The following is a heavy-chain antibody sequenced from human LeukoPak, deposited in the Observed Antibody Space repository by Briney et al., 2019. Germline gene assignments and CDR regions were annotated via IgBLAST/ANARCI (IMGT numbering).Heavy chain of an antibody. CDR3: ARWKSLKGTFDY. J-gene: IGHJ4*02. CDR2: ISYDGNKK. Sequence: GGSLRLSCAASGFTFSNYAMNWVRQAPGKGLEWVAVISYDGNKKYYADSVEGRFTISRDNSKNTLYLHMNSLRAEDTAVYYCARWKSLKGTFDYWGQGTLVTVSS. CDR1: GFTFSNYA. V-gene: IGHV3-30*04. D-gene: IGHD1-7*01.